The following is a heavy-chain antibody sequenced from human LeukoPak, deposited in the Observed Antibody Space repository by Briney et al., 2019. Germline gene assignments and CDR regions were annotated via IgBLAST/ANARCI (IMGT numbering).Heavy chain of an antibody. V-gene: IGHV3-74*01. CDR3: ASHVGTYSDH. D-gene: IGHD7-27*01. CDR2: INSDGSST. CDR1: GSTVSSYC. Sequence: PPGSLRLSCAVSGSTVSSYCVYWVRHPPWKLMVRDSLINSDGSSTKYAGSVKGRFTNSRDNAKNTPYLQVNSLRDDETAGYYCASHVGTYSDHWLQG. J-gene: IGHJ4*02.